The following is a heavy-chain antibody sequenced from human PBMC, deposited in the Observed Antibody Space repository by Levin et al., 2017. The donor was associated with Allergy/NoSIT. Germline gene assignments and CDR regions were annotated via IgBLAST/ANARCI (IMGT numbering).Heavy chain of an antibody. CDR3: ARDEAAAGYYYYGMDV. CDR1: GFTFSSYS. J-gene: IGHJ6*02. V-gene: IGHV3-21*01. D-gene: IGHD6-13*01. CDR2: ISSSSSYI. Sequence: GESLKISCAASGFTFSSYSMNWVRQAPGKGLEWVSSISSSSSYIYYADSVKGRFTISRDNAKNSLYLQMNSLRAEDTAVYYCARDEAAAGYYYYGMDVWGQGTTVTVSS.